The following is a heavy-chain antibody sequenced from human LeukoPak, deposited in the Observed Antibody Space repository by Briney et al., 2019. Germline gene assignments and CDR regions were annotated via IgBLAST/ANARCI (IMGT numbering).Heavy chain of an antibody. CDR3: ARGPAYSGSYYGDWGHYFDY. V-gene: IGHV1-69*04. CDR1: GGTFSSYA. J-gene: IGHJ4*02. Sequence: ASVKVSCKASGGTFSSYAISWVRQAPGQGLEWMGRIIPILGIANYAQKFQGRGTITADKSTSTAYMELSSLRSEDTAVYYCARGPAYSGSYYGDWGHYFDYWGQGTLVTVSS. CDR2: IIPILGIA. D-gene: IGHD1-26*01.